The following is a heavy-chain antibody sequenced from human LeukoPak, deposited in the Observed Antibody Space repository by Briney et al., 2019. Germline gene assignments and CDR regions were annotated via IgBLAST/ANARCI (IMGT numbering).Heavy chain of an antibody. V-gene: IGHV4-59*01. D-gene: IGHD6-6*01. CDR3: AREYSTSSEGDYFDY. CDR2: IYHSGST. J-gene: IGHJ4*02. Sequence: SETLSLTCTVSGASITTYYWTWIRQPPGKGLEWIGYIYHSGSTNYNPSLKSRVTISLDTSRNQFSLRLSSVTAADTAVYLCAREYSTSSEGDYFDYWGQGSLVTVSS. CDR1: GASITTYY.